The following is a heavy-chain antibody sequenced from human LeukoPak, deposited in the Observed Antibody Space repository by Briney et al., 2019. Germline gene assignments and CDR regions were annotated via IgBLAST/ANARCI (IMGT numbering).Heavy chain of an antibody. D-gene: IGHD3-22*01. Sequence: GGSLRLSCAASGFTVSSNYMSWVRQAPGKGLEWVSVIYSGGSTYYADSVKGRFTISRDNSKNTLYLQMNSLRAEDTAVYYCARVGHWYYDSSGLYYFDYWGQGTLVTVSS. CDR3: ARVGHWYYDSSGLYYFDY. V-gene: IGHV3-66*01. CDR1: GFTVSSNY. CDR2: IYSGGST. J-gene: IGHJ4*02.